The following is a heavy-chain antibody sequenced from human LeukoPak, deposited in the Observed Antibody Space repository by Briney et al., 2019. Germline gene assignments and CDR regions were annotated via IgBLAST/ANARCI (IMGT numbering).Heavy chain of an antibody. D-gene: IGHD6-13*01. CDR1: GGSISSYY. CDR3: ARGGIAPPGYYYYYQMDV. CDR2: IYYSGST. J-gene: IGHJ6*03. V-gene: IGHV4-59*12. Sequence: SETLSLTCTVSGGSISSYYWSWIRQPPGKGLEWIGYIYYSGSTNYNPSLKSRIPLSVDTSRNQFSLKLSSVTAADTAVYYCARGGIAPPGYYYYYQMDVWGKGTTVTVSS.